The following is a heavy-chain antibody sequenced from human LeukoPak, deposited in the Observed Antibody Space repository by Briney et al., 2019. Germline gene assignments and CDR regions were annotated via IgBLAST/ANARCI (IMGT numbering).Heavy chain of an antibody. CDR3: ARDGTAPGLYFDL. CDR1: GFTFSNYG. D-gene: IGHD6-13*01. CDR2: IRQDGGEK. J-gene: IGHJ4*01. Sequence: PGGSLRLSCAASGFTFSNYGMHWVRQAPGKGLEWVASIRQDGGEKYYVDSVKGRFTISRDNAKNSLYLQMSSLRAEDTAVYYCARDGTAPGLYFDLWGQGTLGAVSA. V-gene: IGHV3-7*01.